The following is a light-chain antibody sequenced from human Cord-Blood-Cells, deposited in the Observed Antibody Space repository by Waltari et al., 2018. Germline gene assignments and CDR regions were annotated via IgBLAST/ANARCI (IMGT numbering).Light chain of an antibody. CDR2: DGS. Sequence: QSALTQPRSVSGSPGQSVTIPCTGTSSDVGGYNYVSWYQQHPGKAPKLMIYDGSKRPSGVPDRFSGSKSGNTASLTISGLQAEDEADYYCCSYAGSYTLFGGGTKLTVL. V-gene: IGLV2-11*01. CDR1: SSDVGGYNY. J-gene: IGLJ2*01. CDR3: CSYAGSYTL.